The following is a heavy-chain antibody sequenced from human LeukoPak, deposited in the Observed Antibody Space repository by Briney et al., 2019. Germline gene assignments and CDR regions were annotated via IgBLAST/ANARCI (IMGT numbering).Heavy chain of an antibody. CDR2: IYYSGST. J-gene: IGHJ4*02. V-gene: IGHV4-39*01. CDR3: ARLPDY. Sequence: SSETLSLTCTVSGGSISSSSYYWGWIRQPPGKGLEWIGSIYYSGSTHYNPSLKSRVTISVDTSKNQFSLKLSSVTAADTAVYYCARLPDYWGQGTLVTVSS. CDR1: GGSISSSSYY.